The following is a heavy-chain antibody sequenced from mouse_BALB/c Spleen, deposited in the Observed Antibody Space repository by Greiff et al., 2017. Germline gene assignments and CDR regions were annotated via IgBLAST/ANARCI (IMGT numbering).Heavy chain of an antibody. CDR2: ISNGGGST. D-gene: IGHD2-10*02. CDR3: ARHEKYGNYDWYFDV. Sequence: EVKLVESGGGLVQPGGSLKLSCAASGFTFSSYTMSWVRQTPEKRLEWVAYISNGGGSTYYPDTVKGRFTISRDNAKNTLYLQMSSLKSEDTDMYYCARHEKYGNYDWYFDVWGAGTTVTVSS. CDR1: GFTFSSYT. V-gene: IGHV5-12-2*01. J-gene: IGHJ1*01.